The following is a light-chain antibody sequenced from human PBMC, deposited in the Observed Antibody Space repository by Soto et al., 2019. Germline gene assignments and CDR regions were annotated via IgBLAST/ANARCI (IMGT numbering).Light chain of an antibody. CDR3: MQALQTPGT. V-gene: IGKV2-28*01. J-gene: IGKJ1*01. Sequence: DIVMTQSPLSLPVTPGEPASISCRSSQSLLHSNGYNYLDWYLQKPGQSPQLLIYLGSNRASGVPDRFSGSASGTDFTLKISRVEAEDVGVYYCMQALQTPGTCGRGTKVEIK. CDR2: LGS. CDR1: QSLLHSNGYNY.